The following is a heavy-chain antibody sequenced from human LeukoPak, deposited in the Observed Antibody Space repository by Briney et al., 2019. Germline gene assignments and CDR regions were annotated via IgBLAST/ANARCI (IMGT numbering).Heavy chain of an antibody. D-gene: IGHD4-17*01. CDR3: ARGPPDDYGDYVGWYFDL. Sequence: ASVKVSCKASGYTFTSYYMHWVRQAPGQGLEWMGIINPSGGSTSYAQKFQGRVTMTRDTSTSTVYMELSSLRSEDTAVYYCARGPPDDYGDYVGWYFDLWGRGTLVTVSS. V-gene: IGHV1-46*01. CDR2: INPSGGST. J-gene: IGHJ2*01. CDR1: GYTFTSYY.